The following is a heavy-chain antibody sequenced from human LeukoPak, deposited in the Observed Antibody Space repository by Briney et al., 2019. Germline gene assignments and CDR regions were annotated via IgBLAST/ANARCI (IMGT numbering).Heavy chain of an antibody. J-gene: IGHJ4*02. Sequence: PGGSLRLSCAASGFTFSSYSMNWVRQAPGKGLEWVSSISSSSSYIYYADSVKGRFTISRDNAKNTLYLQMNSLRAEDTAVYYCARVAYSEMSSFDYWGQGTLVTVSS. D-gene: IGHD2-15*01. V-gene: IGHV3-21*01. CDR2: ISSSSSYI. CDR3: ARVAYSEMSSFDY. CDR1: GFTFSSYS.